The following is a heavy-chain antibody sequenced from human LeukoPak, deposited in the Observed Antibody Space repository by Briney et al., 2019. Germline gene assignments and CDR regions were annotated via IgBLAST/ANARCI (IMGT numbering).Heavy chain of an antibody. D-gene: IGHD5-18*01. CDR3: ARGGGIYSYGRYYFDY. V-gene: IGHV3-30-3*01. CDR2: ISYDGSNK. J-gene: IGHJ4*02. CDR1: GFTFSTYA. Sequence: GGSLRLSCAASGFTFSTYAMHWVRQAPVKGLEWVAVISYDGSNKYYADSVKGRFTISRDNSKNTLYLQMNSLRAEDTAVYYCARGGGIYSYGRYYFDYWGQGTLVTVSS.